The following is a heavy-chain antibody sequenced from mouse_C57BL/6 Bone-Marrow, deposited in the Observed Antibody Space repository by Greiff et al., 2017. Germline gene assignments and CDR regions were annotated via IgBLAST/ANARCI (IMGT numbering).Heavy chain of an antibody. V-gene: IGHV1-39*01. CDR2: INPNYGTT. CDR1: GYSFTDYN. Sequence: VQLKESGPELVKPGASVKISCKASGYSFTDYNMNWVKQSNGKSLEWIGVINPNYGTTSYNQKFKGKATLTVDQSSSTAYMQLNSLTSEDSAVYYCARSHYYYGSAWFAYWGQGTLVTVSA. J-gene: IGHJ3*01. CDR3: ARSHYYYGSAWFAY. D-gene: IGHD1-1*01.